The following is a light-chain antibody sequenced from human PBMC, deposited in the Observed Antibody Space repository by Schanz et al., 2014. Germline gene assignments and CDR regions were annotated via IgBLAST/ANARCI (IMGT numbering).Light chain of an antibody. CDR1: QSVSSN. CDR3: QQYGSSPWT. V-gene: IGKV3-20*01. Sequence: ETVLTQSPGTLSLSPGERATLSCRASQSVSSNLAWYQQKPGQAPRLLIFGASSRATGVPDRFSASGSGTDFTLTISSLEPEDFAVYYCQQYGSSPWTFGQGTKVEIK. CDR2: GAS. J-gene: IGKJ1*01.